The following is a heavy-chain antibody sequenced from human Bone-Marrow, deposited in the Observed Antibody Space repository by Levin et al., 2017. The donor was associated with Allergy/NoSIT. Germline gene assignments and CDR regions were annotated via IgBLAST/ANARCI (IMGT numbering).Heavy chain of an antibody. CDR1: GFTFRFFW. J-gene: IGHJ4*02. CDR2: MNPDGTVQ. V-gene: IGHV3-7*01. CDR3: ARGQGIDY. Sequence: GESLKISCATSGFTFRFFWMTWVRQAPGKGLEWVASMNPDGTVQHYLDSVRGRFTISRDNAKNSLYLQMNSLRVEDTAMYYCARGQGIDYWGQGTLVTVSS.